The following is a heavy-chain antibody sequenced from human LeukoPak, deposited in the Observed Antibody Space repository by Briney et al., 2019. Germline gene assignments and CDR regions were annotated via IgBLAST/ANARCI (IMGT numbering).Heavy chain of an antibody. J-gene: IGHJ4*02. CDR1: GLASSSYT. CDR3: ARGPCSGGSCRYYFDY. Sequence: PGGSLRLSCAASGLASSSYTMHWARQAPGKGLEWVSYISSSSSAIYYADSVKGRFTISRDNAKSSLYLQMNSLRAEDTAVYYCARGPCSGGSCRYYFDYWGQGTLATVSS. V-gene: IGHV3-48*01. D-gene: IGHD2-15*01. CDR2: ISSSSSAI.